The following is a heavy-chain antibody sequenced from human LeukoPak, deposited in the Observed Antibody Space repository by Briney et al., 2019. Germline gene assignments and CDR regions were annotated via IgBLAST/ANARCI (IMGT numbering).Heavy chain of an antibody. CDR3: ARNHYGSVDY. V-gene: IGHV3-74*01. CDR2: VNGDGSAT. D-gene: IGHD3-10*01. Sequence: PGGSLRLSCVASGFTFSNYWMHWVRQAPGKGLVWVSRVNGDGSATNYADSVKGRFTISRDNAKNTLYLQMNSLRPEDTAVYYCARNHYGSVDYWGQGTLVTVSS. CDR1: GFTFSNYW. J-gene: IGHJ4*02.